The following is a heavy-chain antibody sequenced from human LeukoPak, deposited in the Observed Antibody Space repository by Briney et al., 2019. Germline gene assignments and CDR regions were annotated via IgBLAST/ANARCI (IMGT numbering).Heavy chain of an antibody. CDR1: GFTFDDYA. CDR2: ISWNSGSI. V-gene: IGHV3-9*01. Sequence: GGSLRLSCAASGFTFDDYAMHWARQAPGKGLEWVSGISWNSGSIGYAASVKGRFTISRDNAKNSLYLQMNSLRAEDTALYYCAKDITFGVVNGFDYWGQGTLVTVSS. CDR3: AKDITFGVVNGFDY. D-gene: IGHD3-3*01. J-gene: IGHJ4*02.